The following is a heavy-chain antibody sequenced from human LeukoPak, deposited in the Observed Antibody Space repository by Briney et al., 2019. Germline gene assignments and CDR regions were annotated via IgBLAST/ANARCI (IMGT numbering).Heavy chain of an antibody. V-gene: IGHV1-2*02. J-gene: IGHJ4*02. D-gene: IGHD1-26*01. CDR1: GYTFTAYY. Sequence: ASVKVSCMASGYTFTAYYMHWVRQAPGQGLEWMGWINPNSGVTNYAQKFQGRVTMTCDKSISTAYMELSSLKFDDTAVYYCARDPLVGATGGYFDYRGQGTLVTVSS. CDR3: ARDPLVGATGGYFDY. CDR2: INPNSGVT.